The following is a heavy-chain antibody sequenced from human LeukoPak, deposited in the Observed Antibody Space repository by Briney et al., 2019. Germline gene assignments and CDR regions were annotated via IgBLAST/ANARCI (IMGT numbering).Heavy chain of an antibody. D-gene: IGHD1-26*01. J-gene: IGHJ4*02. CDR3: ARHPRVGAQGVDY. CDR2: IIPIFGTA. V-gene: IGHV1-69*13. CDR1: GGTFSSYA. Sequence: ASVKVSCKASGGTFSSYAISWVRQAPGQGLEWMGGIIPIFGTANYAQKFQGRVTITADESTSTAYMELSSLRSEDTAVYCCARHPRVGAQGVDYWGQGTLVTVSS.